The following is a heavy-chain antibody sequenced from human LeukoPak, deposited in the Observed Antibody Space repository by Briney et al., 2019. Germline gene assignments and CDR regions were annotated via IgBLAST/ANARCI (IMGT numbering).Heavy chain of an antibody. Sequence: GGFLRLSCSASGFTFSSYAMHWVRQAPGKGLEYVSAISSNGGSTYYADSVKGRFTISRDNSKNTLYLQMSSLRAEDTAVYYCVNSRYDSSGYYRGSFDYWGQGTLVTVSS. CDR3: VNSRYDSSGYYRGSFDY. CDR2: ISSNGGST. J-gene: IGHJ4*02. D-gene: IGHD3-22*01. V-gene: IGHV3-64D*09. CDR1: GFTFSSYA.